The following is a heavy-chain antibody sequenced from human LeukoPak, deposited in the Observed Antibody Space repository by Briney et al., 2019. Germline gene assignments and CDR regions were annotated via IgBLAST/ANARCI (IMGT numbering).Heavy chain of an antibody. CDR2: IGGSASNI. Sequence: GGSLRLSCAASGLTVTDYYMHWIRQAPGKGLEWVSFIGGSASNIYYADSVKGRFTISRVNAKNSLYLQMNSLRAEDTAVYYCAKEWSASDIWGQGTMVTVSS. V-gene: IGHV3-11*04. D-gene: IGHD2-15*01. CDR1: GLTVTDYY. CDR3: AKEWSASDI. J-gene: IGHJ3*02.